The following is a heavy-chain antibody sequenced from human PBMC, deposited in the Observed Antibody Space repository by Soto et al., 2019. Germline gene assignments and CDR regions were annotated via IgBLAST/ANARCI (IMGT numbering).Heavy chain of an antibody. J-gene: IGHJ6*02. CDR2: ISAYNGNT. CDR1: GYTFTSYG. V-gene: IGHV1-18*01. CDR3: ARVVLVVAAIPLYGMYV. Sequence: SVKVSCKASGYTFTSYGISWVRQAPGQGIEWMGWISAYNGNTNYAQKLQGRVTMTTDTSTSTAYMELRSLRSDDTAVYYCARVVLVVAAIPLYGMYVWGQGTTVTVSS. D-gene: IGHD2-15*01.